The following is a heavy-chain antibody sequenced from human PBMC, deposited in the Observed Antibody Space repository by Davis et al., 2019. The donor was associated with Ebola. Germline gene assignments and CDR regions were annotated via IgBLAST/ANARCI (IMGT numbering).Heavy chain of an antibody. Sequence: SGPTLVKPTETLTLTCAFSGFSLKNSGMCVSWVRQSPGKALEWLAYIDWDDDKYYRSSLKGRLTITKDTSKNQVVLTMTNMDPVDTATYYCAHRFSNYYGSGSYYLSNWFDPWGQGTLVTVSS. V-gene: IGHV2-70*12. CDR3: AHRFSNYYGSGSYYLSNWFDP. D-gene: IGHD3-10*01. CDR1: GFSLKNSGMC. CDR2: IDWDDDK. J-gene: IGHJ5*02.